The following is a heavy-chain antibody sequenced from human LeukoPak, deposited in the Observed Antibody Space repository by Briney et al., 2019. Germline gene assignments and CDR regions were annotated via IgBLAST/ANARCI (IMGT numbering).Heavy chain of an antibody. V-gene: IGHV3-43D*03. CDR3: AKDRYSTSSGWFDP. CDR2: ISWDGGST. D-gene: IGHD6-6*01. Sequence: GGSLRLSCAASGFTFDDYAMHWVRHAPGKSLEWVSLISWDGGSTYYADSVKGRFTISRDNSENSLYLQMNSLRAEDTALYYCAKDRYSTSSGWFDPWGQGTLVTVSS. J-gene: IGHJ5*02. CDR1: GFTFDDYA.